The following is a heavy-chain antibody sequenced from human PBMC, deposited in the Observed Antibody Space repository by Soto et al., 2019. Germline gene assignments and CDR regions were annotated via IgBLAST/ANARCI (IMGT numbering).Heavy chain of an antibody. Sequence: SETLSLTCTVSGGSISSYYWSWIRQPPGKGLEWIGYIHYSGSTKYNPSLKSRVTISVDTSKNQFSLKLSSVTAADTAVYYCARDRGGVASNWFDPWGQGTLVTVS. CDR1: GGSISSYY. CDR2: IHYSGST. CDR3: ARDRGGVASNWFDP. D-gene: IGHD3-10*01. V-gene: IGHV4-59*01. J-gene: IGHJ5*02.